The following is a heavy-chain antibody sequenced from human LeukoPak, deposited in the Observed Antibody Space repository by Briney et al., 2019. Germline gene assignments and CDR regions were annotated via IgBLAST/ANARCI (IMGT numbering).Heavy chain of an antibody. Sequence: SETLSLTCAVYGGSFCGYYWSWIRQPPGKGLEWIGEINHSGSTNYNPSLKSRVTISVDTSKNQFSLKLSSVTAADTAVYYCARGRTILGYWGQGTLVTVSS. CDR3: ARGRTILGY. CDR2: INHSGST. CDR1: GGSFCGYY. V-gene: IGHV4-34*01. J-gene: IGHJ4*02.